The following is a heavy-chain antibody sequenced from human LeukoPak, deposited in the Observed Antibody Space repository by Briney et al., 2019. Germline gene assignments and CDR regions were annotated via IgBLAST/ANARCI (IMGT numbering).Heavy chain of an antibody. D-gene: IGHD3-3*01. V-gene: IGHV3-23*01. CDR2: IPCSGGST. CDR1: GFTLNIYA. CDR3: AKSAIFGVVISDY. J-gene: IGHJ4*02. Sequence: GGALGLLRAASGFTLNIYAKRWVPHAPGKGLEGVSAIPCSGGSTYYADSLKGRFTISRENSKHTLHLEKQRLSAADTPVYYFAKSAIFGVVISDYWGQGTLVTVSS.